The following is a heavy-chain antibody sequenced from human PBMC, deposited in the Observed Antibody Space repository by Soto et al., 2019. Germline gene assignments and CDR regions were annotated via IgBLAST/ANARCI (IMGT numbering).Heavy chain of an antibody. CDR2: IYSSGSA. Sequence: SETLSLTCNVSSGSIYTYSWTWLRQPAGKGLEWIGHIYSSGSANYNPSLKSRVSMSVDTSKNQFSLKLNSVTAADTAVYYCATIVGANDYWGQGDLVTVSS. V-gene: IGHV4-4*07. D-gene: IGHD1-26*01. CDR3: ATIVGANDY. CDR1: SGSIYTYS. J-gene: IGHJ4*02.